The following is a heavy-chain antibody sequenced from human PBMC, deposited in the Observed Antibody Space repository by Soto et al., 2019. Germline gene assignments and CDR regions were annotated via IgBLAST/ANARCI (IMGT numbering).Heavy chain of an antibody. CDR1: GFTFSNVW. J-gene: IGHJ4*02. Sequence: EVQLVESGGGLVKPGGSLRLSCAASGFTFSNVWMNWVRQAPGKGLEWVGRVKSRSDGGTIDYAAPVKGRFTISRDDAKNMLDLQMNSLTNDDTAVYYCTTGKDAVSFYWGQGSLVTVSS. D-gene: IGHD3-10*01. CDR2: VKSRSDGGTI. CDR3: TTGKDAVSFY. V-gene: IGHV3-15*07.